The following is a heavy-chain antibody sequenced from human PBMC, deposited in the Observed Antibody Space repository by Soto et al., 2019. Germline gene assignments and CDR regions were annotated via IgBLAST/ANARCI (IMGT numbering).Heavy chain of an antibody. CDR3: ARAIEYSSSSDYYYYYGMDV. Sequence: HPGGSLRLSCAASGFTFSSYAMHWVRQAPGKGLEWVAVISYDGSNKYYADSVKGRFTISRDNSKNTLYLQMNSLRAEDTAVYYCARAIEYSSSSDYYYYYGMDVWGQGTTVTVSS. V-gene: IGHV3-30-3*01. D-gene: IGHD6-6*01. CDR2: ISYDGSNK. J-gene: IGHJ6*02. CDR1: GFTFSSYA.